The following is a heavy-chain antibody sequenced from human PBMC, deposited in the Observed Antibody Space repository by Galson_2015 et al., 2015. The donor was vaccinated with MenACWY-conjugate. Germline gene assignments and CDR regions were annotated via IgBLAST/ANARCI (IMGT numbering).Heavy chain of an antibody. J-gene: IGHJ4*02. D-gene: IGHD1-7*01. V-gene: IGHV4-61*01. CDR2: VYYNGNT. Sequence: TLSLTCTVSDDSVNSGSYYWNWIRQPPGKVLEWIGYVYYNGNTNYNPSVESRVTISVDTSKNQFFLRLSSVTAADTAVYYCARAAWNYMFFDSWGQGSLVTVFS. CDR3: ARAAWNYMFFDS. CDR1: DDSVNSGSYY.